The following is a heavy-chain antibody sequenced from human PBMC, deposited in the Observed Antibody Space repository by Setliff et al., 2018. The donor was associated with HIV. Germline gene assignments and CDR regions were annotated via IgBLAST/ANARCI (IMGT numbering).Heavy chain of an antibody. Sequence: KPSETLSLTCTLSGGSFGVYRWSWIRQSAGRGLEWIGRIDSSGTTDYKPSLKGRVAISVDTSRNQFSLRVTSVTAADTAVYFCARDRHSSGLGSYGPWGPGSLVTVSS. CDR1: GGSFGVYR. D-gene: IGHD3-10*01. J-gene: IGHJ5*02. V-gene: IGHV4-4*07. CDR3: ARDRHSSGLGSYGP. CDR2: IDSSGTT.